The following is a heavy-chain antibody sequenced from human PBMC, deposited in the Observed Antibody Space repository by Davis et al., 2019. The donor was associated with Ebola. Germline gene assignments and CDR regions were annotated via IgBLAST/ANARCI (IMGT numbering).Heavy chain of an antibody. J-gene: IGHJ4*02. Sequence: ASVTVSCKASGYTFTTYYVHWVRQAPGQGLEWMGWINPNSGGTNYAQKFQGRVTMTRDTSISTAYMELSRLTSADTAVYYCARDDPTTYPDYWGQGTLVTVSS. CDR3: ARDDPTTYPDY. CDR1: GYTFTTYY. D-gene: IGHD1-7*01. CDR2: INPNSGGT. V-gene: IGHV1-2*02.